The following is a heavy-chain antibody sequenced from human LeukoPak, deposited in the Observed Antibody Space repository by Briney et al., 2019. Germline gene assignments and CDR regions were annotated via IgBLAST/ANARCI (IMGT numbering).Heavy chain of an antibody. CDR3: ARMGAGSASYYNNWFDP. Sequence: GGSLRLSCVASGFTFSGYAMSWVRQAPGKGLEWVSVISDSAISTYYVDSVKGRFTISRDNSKNTLYLQMNGLGAEDTAVYYCARMGAGSASYYNNWFDPWGQGALVTVSS. CDR1: GFTFSGYA. J-gene: IGHJ5*02. CDR2: ISDSAIST. D-gene: IGHD3-10*01. V-gene: IGHV3-23*01.